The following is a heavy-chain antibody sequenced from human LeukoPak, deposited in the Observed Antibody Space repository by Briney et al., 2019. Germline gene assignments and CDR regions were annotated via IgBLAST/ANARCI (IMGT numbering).Heavy chain of an antibody. J-gene: IGHJ4*02. Sequence: GGSLRLSCAASGFTFSSYAMHWVRQAPGKGLEWVAVISYDGSNKYHADSVKGRFTISRDNSKNTLYLQMNSLRAEDTAVYYCARDHTIFGVVISEYYFDYWGQGTLVTVSS. CDR2: ISYDGSNK. CDR3: ARDHTIFGVVISEYYFDY. D-gene: IGHD3-3*01. V-gene: IGHV3-30-3*01. CDR1: GFTFSSYA.